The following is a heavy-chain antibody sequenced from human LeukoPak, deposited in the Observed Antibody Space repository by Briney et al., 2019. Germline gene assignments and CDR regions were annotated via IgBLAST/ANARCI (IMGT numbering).Heavy chain of an antibody. D-gene: IGHD4-23*01. J-gene: IGHJ6*03. CDR1: GYSISSGYY. V-gene: IGHV4-38-2*02. Sequence: PSETLSLTCTVSGYSISSGYYWGWIRQPSGKGLEWIGSIYHSGSTYYNPSLKSRVTISVDTSKNQFSLKLSSVTAADTAVYYCARFPTVAYYYMDVWGKGTTVTVSS. CDR2: IYHSGST. CDR3: ARFPTVAYYYMDV.